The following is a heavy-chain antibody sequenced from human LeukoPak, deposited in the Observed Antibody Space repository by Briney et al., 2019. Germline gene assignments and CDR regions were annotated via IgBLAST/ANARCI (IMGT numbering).Heavy chain of an antibody. Sequence: GGSLRLSCAASGFTFSSYSMSWVRQAPGKGLEWVANIKLDGSEKHSVDSVKGRFTISRDNAKNSLYLQMDSLRAEDTAVYYCARDCSNGVCSTYQTFDIWGQGTVVTVSS. V-gene: IGHV3-7*05. J-gene: IGHJ3*02. D-gene: IGHD2-8*01. CDR3: ARDCSNGVCSTYQTFDI. CDR2: IKLDGSEK. CDR1: GFTFSSYS.